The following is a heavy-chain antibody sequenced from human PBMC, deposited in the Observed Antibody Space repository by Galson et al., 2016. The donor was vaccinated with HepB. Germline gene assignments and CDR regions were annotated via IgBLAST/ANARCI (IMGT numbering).Heavy chain of an antibody. V-gene: IGHV3-64*02. CDR2: INSVGDGT. Sequence: SLRLSCAMSGVSFSRYAMHWVRQAPGKGPEYVSGINSVGDGTYYAASVEGRFTISRDNSQSTLYLQMDSLRPEDTAVYYCARVLTRGVAAAGYFGYRGQGILVIVSS. J-gene: IGHJ4*02. D-gene: IGHD6-13*01. CDR3: ARVLTRGVAAAGYFGY. CDR1: GVSFSRYA.